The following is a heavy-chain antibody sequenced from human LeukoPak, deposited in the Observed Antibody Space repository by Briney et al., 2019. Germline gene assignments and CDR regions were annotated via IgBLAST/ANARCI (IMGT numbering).Heavy chain of an antibody. V-gene: IGHV3-23*01. Sequence: GGSLRLSCAASGFTFSSYAMNWVRQAPGKGLEWASATSGSGGATYYADSVKGRFTISRDNSKNTLYLHMNSLRAEDTALYYCAKGGDQAVAGTDRYFHHWGQGTLVTVSS. CDR3: AKGGDQAVAGTDRYFHH. CDR1: GFTFSSYA. D-gene: IGHD6-19*01. CDR2: TSGSGGAT. J-gene: IGHJ1*01.